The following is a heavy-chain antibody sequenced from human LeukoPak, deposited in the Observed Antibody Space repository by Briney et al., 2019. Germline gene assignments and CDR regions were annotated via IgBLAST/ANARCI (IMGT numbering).Heavy chain of an antibody. D-gene: IGHD2-15*01. J-gene: IGHJ4*02. V-gene: IGHV3-7*01. CDR2: IKQDGSET. CDR3: AVGQMTFDY. CDR1: GFTFISYW. Sequence: GGSLRLSCAASGFTFISYWMTWVRQAPGKGLEWVANIKQDGSETYYVDSVKGRFTISRDNAKNSLCLQMNSLRAEDTAVYYCAVGQMTFDYWGQGTLVTVSS.